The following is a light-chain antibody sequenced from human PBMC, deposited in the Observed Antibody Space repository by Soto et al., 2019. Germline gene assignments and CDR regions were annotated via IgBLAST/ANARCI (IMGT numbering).Light chain of an antibody. CDR1: SSDVGGFEY. V-gene: IGLV2-14*01. CDR2: DVT. J-gene: IGLJ1*01. CDR3: SSYTSSITPYV. Sequence: QSALSQPASVSGSPGQSITISCTGTSSDVGGFEYVSWYQHQPGKAPKLIIYDVTKRPSGVSNRFSGSKSGNAAYLTISGLQADDEAEYYCSSYTSSITPYVFGTGTKLTVL.